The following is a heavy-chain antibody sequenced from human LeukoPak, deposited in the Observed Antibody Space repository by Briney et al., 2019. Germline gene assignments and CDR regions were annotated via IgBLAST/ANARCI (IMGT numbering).Heavy chain of an antibody. CDR2: ISYDGSNK. D-gene: IGHD6-19*01. V-gene: IGHV3-30-3*01. J-gene: IGHJ4*02. CDR3: ARDAVRYSSGWYYFDY. Sequence: GGSLRLSCAASGFTFSSYAMHWVRQAPGKGLEWVAVISYDGSNKYYADSVKGRFTISRDNSKNTLYLQMSSLRAEDTAVYYCARDAVRYSSGWYYFDYWGQGTLVTVSS. CDR1: GFTFSSYA.